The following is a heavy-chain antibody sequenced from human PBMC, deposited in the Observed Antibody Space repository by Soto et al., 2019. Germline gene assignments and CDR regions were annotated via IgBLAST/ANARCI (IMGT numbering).Heavy chain of an antibody. V-gene: IGHV4-59*01. CDR3: ARGTINVSTYYFDY. Sequence: SETLSLTCSVSGGSISSYYLSWIRQPPGKGLEWIGYIFYSRSTNYNPSLKSRVTMSIDTSKNQFSLKLSSVTAADTAVYYCARGTINVSTYYFDYWGQGTLVTVSS. CDR1: GGSISSYY. J-gene: IGHJ4*02. CDR2: IFYSRST.